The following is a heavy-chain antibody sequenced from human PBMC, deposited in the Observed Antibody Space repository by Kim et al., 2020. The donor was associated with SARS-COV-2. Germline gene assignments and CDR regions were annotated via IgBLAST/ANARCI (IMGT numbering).Heavy chain of an antibody. Sequence: GGSLRLSCAASGFTFSSYAMHWVRQAPGKGLEWVAVISYDGSNKYYADSVKGRFTISRDNSKNTLYLQMNSLRAEDTAVYYCARDRRLRYFDWLYSYGMDVWGQGTTVTVSS. CDR2: ISYDGSNK. CDR1: GFTFSSYA. CDR3: ARDRRLRYFDWLYSYGMDV. J-gene: IGHJ6*02. D-gene: IGHD3-9*01. V-gene: IGHV3-30*04.